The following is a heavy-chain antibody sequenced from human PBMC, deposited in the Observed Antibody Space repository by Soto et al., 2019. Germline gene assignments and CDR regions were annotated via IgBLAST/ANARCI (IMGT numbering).Heavy chain of an antibody. CDR3: AHRLKYCSGGSCYRLFDY. CDR1: GFSLSTSVVG. Sequence: GPTLVNPTQTLTLTCTFSGFSLSTSVVGVGWIRQPPGKALEWLALIYWNDDKRYSPSLKSRLTITKDTSKNQVVLTMTNMDPVDTATYYCAHRLKYCSGGSCYRLFDYWGQGTLVTVSS. J-gene: IGHJ4*02. D-gene: IGHD2-15*01. V-gene: IGHV2-5*01. CDR2: IYWNDDK.